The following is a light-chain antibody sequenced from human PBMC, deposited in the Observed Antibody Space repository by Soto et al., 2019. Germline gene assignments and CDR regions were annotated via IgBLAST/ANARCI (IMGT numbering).Light chain of an antibody. V-gene: IGKV1-27*01. J-gene: IGKJ1*01. CDR3: QKYDSAPT. CDR2: SAS. Sequence: DIQMTQSPSSLSASVGDRVTITCRPSQGLGNALAWYQQKPGTVPKRLIHSASTLQSGVPSRFSGSGSGTDFTLTISGLQPEDVATYYCQKYDSAPTFGPGTKVDIK. CDR1: QGLGNA.